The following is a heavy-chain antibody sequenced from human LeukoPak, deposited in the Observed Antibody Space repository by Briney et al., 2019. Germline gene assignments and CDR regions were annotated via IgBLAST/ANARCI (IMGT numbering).Heavy chain of an antibody. V-gene: IGHV1-46*01. CDR3: ASLAYCGGDCYD. Sequence: ASVKVSCKASGYTFTSYYMHWVRQAPGQGLEWMGIINPSGGSTSYAQKFQGRVTMTRDTSTSTVYMELSSLRSEDTAVYYCASLAYCGGDCYDWGQGTLVTVSS. CDR2: INPSGGST. D-gene: IGHD2-21*02. J-gene: IGHJ4*02. CDR1: GYTFTSYY.